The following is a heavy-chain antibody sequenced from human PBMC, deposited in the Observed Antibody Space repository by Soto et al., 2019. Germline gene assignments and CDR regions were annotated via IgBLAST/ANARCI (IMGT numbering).Heavy chain of an antibody. D-gene: IGHD5-12*01. V-gene: IGHV4-30-2*06. J-gene: IGHJ4*02. Sequence: SETLSLTCTVSGASISYGGFSWSWIRQSPGKDLEWIGYISHLENTYLHPSFKSRLTMSIDRTRNQFSLKLSSVTAADMAAYYCARGGGYDSFDYWGQGVLVTVSS. CDR2: ISHLENT. CDR1: GASISYGGFS. CDR3: ARGGGYDSFDY.